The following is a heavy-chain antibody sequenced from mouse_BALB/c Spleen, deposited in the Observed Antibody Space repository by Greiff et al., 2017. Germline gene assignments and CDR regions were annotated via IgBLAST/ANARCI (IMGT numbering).Heavy chain of an antibody. CDR2: IRNKANGYTT. V-gene: IGHV7-3*02. D-gene: IGHD1-1*01. CDR1: GFTFTDYY. Sequence: EVKLVESGGGLVQPGGSLRLSCATSGFTFTDYYMSWVRQPPGKALEWLGFIRNKANGYTTEYSASVKGRFTISRDNSQSILYLQMNTLRAEDSATYYCARDWGSSYGWYFDDWGAGTTVTVSS. CDR3: ARDWGSSYGWYFDD. J-gene: IGHJ1*01.